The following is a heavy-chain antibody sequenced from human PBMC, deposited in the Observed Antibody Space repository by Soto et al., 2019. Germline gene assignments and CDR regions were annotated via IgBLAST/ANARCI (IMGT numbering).Heavy chain of an antibody. D-gene: IGHD6-19*01. CDR1: GGSISSSSYY. CDR3: ARGPYSSGWSDYFDY. V-gene: IGHV4-39*01. CDR2: IYYSGST. Sequence: PSETLSLTCTVSGGSISSSSYYWGWIRQPRGKGLEWIGSIYYSGSTYYNPSLKSRVTISVDTSKNQFSLKLSSVTAADTAVYYCARGPYSSGWSDYFDYWGQGTLVTVSS. J-gene: IGHJ4*02.